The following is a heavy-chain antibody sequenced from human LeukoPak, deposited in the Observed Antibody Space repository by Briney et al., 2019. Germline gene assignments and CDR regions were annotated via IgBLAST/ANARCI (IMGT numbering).Heavy chain of an antibody. CDR1: GGSFTGYY. V-gene: IGHV4-59*01. D-gene: IGHD2-2*01. CDR2: IYYSGST. Sequence: SETLSLTCAVYGGSFTGYYWSWIRQPPGKGLEWIGYIYYSGSTNYNPSLKSRVTISVDTSKNQFSLKLSSVTAADTAVYYCARSSPPYYCSSTSCYWGFDYWGQGTLVTVSS. CDR3: ARSSPPYYCSSTSCYWGFDY. J-gene: IGHJ4*02.